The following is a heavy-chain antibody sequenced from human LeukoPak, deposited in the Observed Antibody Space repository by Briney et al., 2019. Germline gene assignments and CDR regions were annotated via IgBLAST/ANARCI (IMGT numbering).Heavy chain of an antibody. CDR1: GFTFSGTA. CDR3: TTLTVVSPAHFDY. V-gene: IGHV3-73*01. CDR2: IRSKTNSYAT. D-gene: IGHD4-23*01. J-gene: IGHJ4*02. Sequence: PGGSLRLSCAASGFTFSGTAMHWVRQASGKGLEWVGRIRSKTNSYATAYAASMKGRFTISRDDSKNTAYLQMNSLKTEDTAVYYCTTLTVVSPAHFDYWGQGTLVTVSS.